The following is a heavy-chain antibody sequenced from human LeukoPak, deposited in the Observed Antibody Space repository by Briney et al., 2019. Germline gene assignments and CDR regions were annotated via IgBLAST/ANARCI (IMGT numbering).Heavy chain of an antibody. D-gene: IGHD2-8*01. J-gene: IGHJ5*02. V-gene: IGHV6-1*01. CDR2: TYYRTKWYN. Sequence: SQTLSLTCAIPGDSVSSNSAAWNWIRQSPSSGLEWPGRTYYRTKWYNDYAVFLKSRITINPNTSKNHFSLQLNSLTPEDTAVYYCARDEPLYCTNGVCLNWFDPWGQGTLVTVSS. CDR3: ARDEPLYCTNGVCLNWFDP. CDR1: GDSVSSNSAA.